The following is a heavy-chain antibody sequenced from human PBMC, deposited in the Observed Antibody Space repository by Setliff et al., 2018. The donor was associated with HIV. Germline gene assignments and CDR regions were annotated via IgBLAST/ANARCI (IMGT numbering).Heavy chain of an antibody. CDR3: ACRYYDLWSNYYTGIPY. CDR1: GGSISSYY. J-gene: IGHJ4*02. CDR2: LYHSGST. V-gene: IGHV4-59*12. D-gene: IGHD3-3*01. Sequence: PSETLSLTCTVSGGSISSYYWSWIRQPPGKGLECIGHLYHSGSTHYSPSLKSRVTMSVATSKNQFSLKLTSMTAADTSVYYCACRYYDLWSNYYTGIPYWGQGTLVTVSS.